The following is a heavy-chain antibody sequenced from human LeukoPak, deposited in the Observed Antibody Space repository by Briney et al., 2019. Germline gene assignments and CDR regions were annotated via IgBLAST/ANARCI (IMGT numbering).Heavy chain of an antibody. D-gene: IGHD4-17*01. CDR2: INPNSGGT. Sequence: ASVKVSCKASGYTFTGYYMHWVRQAPGQGLEWKGWINPNSGGTNYAQKFQGRVTMTRDTSISTAYMELSSLRSEDTAVYYCARLSSHYGDYKVDPWGQGTLVTVSS. CDR1: GYTFTGYY. V-gene: IGHV1-2*02. J-gene: IGHJ5*02. CDR3: ARLSSHYGDYKVDP.